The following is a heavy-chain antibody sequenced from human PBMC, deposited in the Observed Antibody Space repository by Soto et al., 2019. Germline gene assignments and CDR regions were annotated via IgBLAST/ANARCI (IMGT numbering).Heavy chain of an antibody. Sequence: PSETLSLTCTVSGDSIRGRSYHWGWIRQPPGRGLEWVGTLFSGSTYSNPSLKSRVSISLDTSKNQFSLKLSSVAAADTAIYYCATTRGIAVGGSFDYWGQGTLVTVSS. CDR2: LFSGST. CDR3: ATTRGIAVGGSFDY. J-gene: IGHJ4*02. CDR1: GDSIRGRSYH. D-gene: IGHD6-19*01. V-gene: IGHV4-39*01.